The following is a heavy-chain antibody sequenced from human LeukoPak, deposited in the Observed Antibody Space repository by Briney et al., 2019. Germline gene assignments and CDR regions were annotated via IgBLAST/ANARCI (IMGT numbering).Heavy chain of an antibody. CDR3: ARVPAVNYYYYYMDV. D-gene: IGHD2-2*01. V-gene: IGHV4-59*01. Sequence: KPSETLSLTCTVSGGSISSYYWSWIRQPPGKGLEWIGYIYYSGSTNYNPPLKSRVTISVDTSKNQFSLKLSSVTAADTAVYYCARVPAVNYYYYYMDVWGKGTTVTVSS. CDR2: IYYSGST. CDR1: GGSISSYY. J-gene: IGHJ6*03.